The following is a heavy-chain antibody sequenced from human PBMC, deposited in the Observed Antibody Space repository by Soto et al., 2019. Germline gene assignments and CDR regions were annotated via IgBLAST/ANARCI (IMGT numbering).Heavy chain of an antibody. Sequence: QVQLVQSGAEVKNPGASVKVSCKASGYTFTRYGIGWARQAPGQGLEWMGWINTYNGNTNYAQNVKGRVTLTTDTSTSTAYMELRSLRSNDTAIYYCAMVDVYVTPSPQDVWGQVTTVIVSS. V-gene: IGHV1-18*01. D-gene: IGHD3-16*01. J-gene: IGHJ6*02. CDR1: GYTFTRYG. CDR2: INTYNGNT. CDR3: AMVDVYVTPSPQDV.